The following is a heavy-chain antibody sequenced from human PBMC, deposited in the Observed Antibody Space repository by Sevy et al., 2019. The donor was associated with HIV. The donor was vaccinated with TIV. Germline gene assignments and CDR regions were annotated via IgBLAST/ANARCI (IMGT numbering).Heavy chain of an antibody. Sequence: GGSLRLSCTASGFTFGDYAMSWVRQAPGKGLEWVGFIRSKAYGGTTEYAASVKGRFTIARDDSKSIAYLQMNSLKTKDTAVYYCTRVPLPTYYDFWSGYSDAFDIWGQGTMVTVSS. CDR1: GFTFGDYA. D-gene: IGHD3-3*01. J-gene: IGHJ3*02. CDR2: IRSKAYGGTT. CDR3: TRVPLPTYYDFWSGYSDAFDI. V-gene: IGHV3-49*04.